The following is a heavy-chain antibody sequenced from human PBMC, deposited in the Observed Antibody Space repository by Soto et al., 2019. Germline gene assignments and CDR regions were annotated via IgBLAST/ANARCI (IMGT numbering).Heavy chain of an antibody. Sequence: QVQLVESGGGVVQPGRSLRLSCAASGFTFSSYGMHWVRQAPGKGLEWVAVIWYDGSNKYYADSVKGRFTISRDNSKNTLYLQMNSLRAEDTAVYYCARDRGGVTSRRAYCSGGSCYSGRTPTNYYGMDVWGQGTTVTVSS. V-gene: IGHV3-33*01. CDR3: ARDRGGVTSRRAYCSGGSCYSGRTPTNYYGMDV. D-gene: IGHD2-15*01. CDR2: IWYDGSNK. CDR1: GFTFSSYG. J-gene: IGHJ6*02.